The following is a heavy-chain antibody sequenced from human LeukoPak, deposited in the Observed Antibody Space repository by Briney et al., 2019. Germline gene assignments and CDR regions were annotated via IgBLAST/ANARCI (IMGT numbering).Heavy chain of an antibody. Sequence: GASVKVSCKASGYTFTGYYMHWVRQAPGQGLEWMGGIIPIFGTANYAQKFQGRVTITADESTSTAYMELSSLRSEDTAVYYCARDSSLGHFDYWGQGTLVTVSS. CDR1: GYTFTGYY. CDR2: IIPIFGTA. CDR3: ARDSSLGHFDY. J-gene: IGHJ4*02. V-gene: IGHV1-69*13.